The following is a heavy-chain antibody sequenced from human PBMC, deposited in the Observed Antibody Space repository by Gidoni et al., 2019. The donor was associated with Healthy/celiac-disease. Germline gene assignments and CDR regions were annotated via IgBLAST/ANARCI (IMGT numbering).Heavy chain of an antibody. J-gene: IGHJ4*02. CDR2: SSSSTSYI. V-gene: IGHV3-21*01. Sequence: EVQLLESGGGLVKPGGSRSGSGTASGCTFSSYSMNWLRQAPGKGLEWVSSSSSSTSYISYADSMKARSTISRDNAKNSLYLQMNRLSAEDTSVYYFARGGLQWLPHDYWGQGTLVTVSS. CDR1: GCTFSSYS. D-gene: IGHD6-19*01. CDR3: ARGGLQWLPHDY.